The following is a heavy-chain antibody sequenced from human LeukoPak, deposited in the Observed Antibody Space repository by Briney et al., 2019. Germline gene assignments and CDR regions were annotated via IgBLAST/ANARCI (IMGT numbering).Heavy chain of an antibody. CDR2: IRYDGSNK. D-gene: IGHD6-13*01. Sequence: GGSLRLSCAASGFTFSSYGMHWVRQAPGKGLEWVAFIRYDGSNKYYADSVKGRFTISRDNAKNSLYLQMNSLRAEDTAVYYCAKVRIAAAGPARFWDYWGQGTLVTVSS. CDR1: GFTFSSYG. J-gene: IGHJ4*02. CDR3: AKVRIAAAGPARFWDY. V-gene: IGHV3-30*02.